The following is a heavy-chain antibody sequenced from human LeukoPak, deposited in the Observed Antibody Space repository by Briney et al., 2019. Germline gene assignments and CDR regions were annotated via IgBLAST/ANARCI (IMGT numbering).Heavy chain of an antibody. Sequence: SETLSLTCGVSGYSISRGYYWAWIRQPPGKGLEWIGTIYHIGSTYYNPSLESRVTISVDTSKNEYSLNLNSVTAADTAVYYCARAGWIITSGIDYWGQGALVTVSS. CDR2: IYHIGST. D-gene: IGHD1-20*01. J-gene: IGHJ4*02. CDR1: GYSISRGYY. V-gene: IGHV4-38-2*01. CDR3: ARAGWIITSGIDY.